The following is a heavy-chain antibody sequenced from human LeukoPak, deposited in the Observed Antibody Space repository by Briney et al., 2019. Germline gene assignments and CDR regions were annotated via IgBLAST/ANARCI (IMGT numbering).Heavy chain of an antibody. V-gene: IGHV4-61*01. J-gene: IGHJ5*02. CDR2: IYYSGST. CDR1: GGSVSSGSYY. Sequence: KPSETLSLTCTVSGGSVSSGSYYWSWIRQPPGKGLEWIGYIYYSGSTNYNPSLKSRVTISVDTSKNQFSLKLSSVTAADTAVYYCARALERPDPLPGNNWFDPWGQGTLVTVSS. D-gene: IGHD1-1*01. CDR3: ARALERPDPLPGNNWFDP.